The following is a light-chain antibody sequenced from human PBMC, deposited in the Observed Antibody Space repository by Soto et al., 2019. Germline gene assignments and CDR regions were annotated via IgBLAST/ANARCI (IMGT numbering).Light chain of an antibody. CDR3: CSYAGSYV. V-gene: IGLV2-11*01. CDR2: DVS. J-gene: IGLJ1*01. CDR1: SSDVGGYNY. Sequence: QSVLTQPRSVSGSPGQSVTISCTGTSSDVGGYNYVSWYQQHPDKAPKLMIYDVSKRPSGVPDRFSGSKSGNTAFLTISGLQAEDEADYYCCSYAGSYVFGTGTKLTVL.